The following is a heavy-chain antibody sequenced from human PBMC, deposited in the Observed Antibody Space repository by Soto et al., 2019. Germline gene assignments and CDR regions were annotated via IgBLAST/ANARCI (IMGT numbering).Heavy chain of an antibody. D-gene: IGHD3-10*01. CDR1: GYTFSSIG. V-gene: IGHV1-18*01. CDR3: ARDLDGSGSYYTNY. Sequence: ASVKVSCKTSGYTFSSIGISWVRQAPGQGLEWMGWISPHKDDTYYAQRLQGRVTMTTDTSTSTAYMELRSLRSDDTAVYFCARDLDGSGSYYTNYWGQGTLVTVSS. CDR2: ISPHKDDT. J-gene: IGHJ4*02.